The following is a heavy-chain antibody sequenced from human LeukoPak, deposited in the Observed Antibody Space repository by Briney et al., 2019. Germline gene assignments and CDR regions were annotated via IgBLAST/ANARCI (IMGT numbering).Heavy chain of an antibody. J-gene: IGHJ4*02. CDR2: IKQDGSEK. D-gene: IGHD2-2*01. CDR3: AKEAPSIVVVPTALDY. Sequence: PGGSLRLSCAASGFTFSSYWMSWVRQAPGKGLEWVANIKQDGSEKYYVDSVKGRFTISRDNAKNSLYLQMNSLRAEDTAVYYCAKEAPSIVVVPTALDYWGQGTLVTVSS. V-gene: IGHV3-7*01. CDR1: GFTFSSYW.